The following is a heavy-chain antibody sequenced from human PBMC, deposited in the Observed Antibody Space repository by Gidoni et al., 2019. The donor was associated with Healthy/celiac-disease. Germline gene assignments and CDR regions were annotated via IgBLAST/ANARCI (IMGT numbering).Heavy chain of an antibody. CDR2: IIPIFGTA. V-gene: IGHV1-69*01. CDR1: GGTLSRHA. Sequence: QVQPVQAGAEGKKPGASVEGSRKGSGGTLSRHAISWVRQAPGQGLEWMGGIIPIFGTANYAQKFQGRVTITADESTSTAYMELSSLRSEDTAVYYCATRDQLLQNYYYYGMDVWGQGTTVTVSS. CDR3: ATRDQLLQNYYYYGMDV. J-gene: IGHJ6*02. D-gene: IGHD2-2*01.